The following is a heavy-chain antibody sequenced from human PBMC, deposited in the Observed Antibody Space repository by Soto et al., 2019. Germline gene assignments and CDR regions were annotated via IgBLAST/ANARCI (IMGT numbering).Heavy chain of an antibody. Sequence: ASVKGSWKSLGGTVSSEAIRLGREARGQGRDWMGGIIPIFGTANYEQKFQGRVTITADESTSTAYMELSSLRSEDTAVYYCARVGIAAAGTVYYYYGMDVWGQGTTVTVSS. CDR2: IIPIFGTA. CDR1: GGTVSSEA. D-gene: IGHD6-13*01. CDR3: ARVGIAAAGTVYYYYGMDV. J-gene: IGHJ6*02. V-gene: IGHV1-69*13.